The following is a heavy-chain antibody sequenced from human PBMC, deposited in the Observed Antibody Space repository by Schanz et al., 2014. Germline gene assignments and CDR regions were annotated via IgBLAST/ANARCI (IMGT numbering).Heavy chain of an antibody. J-gene: IGHJ6*02. D-gene: IGHD6-13*01. Sequence: QVQLVESGGGVVQPGRSLRLSCAAYGFTLSSYAMHWVRQAPGKGLEWVAVIWYDENNKYYADSVKGRFTMSRDNSKNTLYLHMNTLRSEDTAVYYCAREEGWGIAAAGPKHYYYGMDVWGQGTTVTVSS. CDR1: GFTLSSYA. V-gene: IGHV3-30*04. CDR3: AREEGWGIAAAGPKHYYYGMDV. CDR2: IWYDENNK.